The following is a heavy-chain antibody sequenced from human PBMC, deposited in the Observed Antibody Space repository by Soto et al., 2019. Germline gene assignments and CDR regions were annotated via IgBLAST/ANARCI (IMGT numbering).Heavy chain of an antibody. CDR3: ARDVYISTHYFDY. Sequence: QVQLVESGGGLVKPGGSLRLSCAASGFTFSDYYMAWIRQAPGKGLEWISYITSTSAFTHYGDSVKGRFTISRDNTRSSLFLEMNSLRAEDTAVYYCARDVYISTHYFDYWGQGTLVTVSS. D-gene: IGHD6-13*01. CDR1: GFTFSDYY. CDR2: ITSTSAFT. J-gene: IGHJ4*02. V-gene: IGHV3-11*06.